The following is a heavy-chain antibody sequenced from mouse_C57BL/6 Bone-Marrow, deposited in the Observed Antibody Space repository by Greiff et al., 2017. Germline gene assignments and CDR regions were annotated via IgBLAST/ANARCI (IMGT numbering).Heavy chain of an antibody. D-gene: IGHD2-4*01. V-gene: IGHV3-3*01. CDR1: GFSINSDCY. J-gene: IGHJ4*01. CDR3: ARLNYDYDGYYAMDY. CDR2: TFYSGIT. Sequence: ESGPSLVRPSQTLSLTCTVTGFSINSDCYWIWIRQFPGNKLEYIGYTFYSGITYYNPSLESRTYITRDTSKNQFSLKLSSVTTEDTATYYCARLNYDYDGYYAMDYWGQGTSVTVSS.